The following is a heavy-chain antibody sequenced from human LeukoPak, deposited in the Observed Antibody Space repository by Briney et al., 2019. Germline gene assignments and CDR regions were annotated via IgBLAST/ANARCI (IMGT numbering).Heavy chain of an antibody. V-gene: IGHV1-2*02. CDR2: INPNSGGT. D-gene: IGHD3-3*01. Sequence: ASVKVSCKASGYTFTGYYMHWVRQAPGQGLEWMGWINPNSGGTNYAQKFRGRVTMTRDTSISTAYMELSRLRSDDTAVYYCARAEYDFWSGYYPGVDYYYMDVWGKGTTVTVSS. CDR1: GYTFTGYY. CDR3: ARAEYDFWSGYYPGVDYYYMDV. J-gene: IGHJ6*03.